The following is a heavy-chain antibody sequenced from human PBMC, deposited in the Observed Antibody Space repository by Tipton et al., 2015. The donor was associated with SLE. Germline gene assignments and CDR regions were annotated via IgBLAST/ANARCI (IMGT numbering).Heavy chain of an antibody. Sequence: QLVQSGAEVKKPGSSVKVSCKASGGTFSSYAISWVRQAPGQGLEWMGGIIPLFDTANYAQKFHGRVTITADESTSTAYMDLNSLRAEDTAVYYCAKSKHDYTSLDYGMDVWGQGTTVTVSS. CDR3: AKSKHDYTSLDYGMDV. CDR1: GGTFSSYA. V-gene: IGHV1-69*01. D-gene: IGHD4-11*01. J-gene: IGHJ6*02. CDR2: IIPLFDTA.